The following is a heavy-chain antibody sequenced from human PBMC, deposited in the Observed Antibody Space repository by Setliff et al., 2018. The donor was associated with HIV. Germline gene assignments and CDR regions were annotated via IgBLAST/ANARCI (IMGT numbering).Heavy chain of an antibody. D-gene: IGHD4-17*01. CDR1: GFTFSSYT. V-gene: IGHV3-21*01. Sequence: GGSLRLSCTSSGFTFSSYTMNWVRQAPGKGLEWVSSISRSSTHISYANSVKGRFAVSRDNAKNSLYLQMNSLRPDDTAVYYCARDKGGYGDYGCFDYWGQGTLVTVSS. J-gene: IGHJ4*02. CDR3: ARDKGGYGDYGCFDY. CDR2: ISRSSTHI.